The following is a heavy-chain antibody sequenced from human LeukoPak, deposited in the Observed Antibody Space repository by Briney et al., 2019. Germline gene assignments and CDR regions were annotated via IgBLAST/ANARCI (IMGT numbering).Heavy chain of an antibody. CDR2: IYYSGST. CDR1: GGSISSYY. Sequence: SETLSLTCTVSGGSISSYYWSWIRQPPGKGLEWIGYIYYSGSTNYNPSLKSRVTISVDTSKNQFSLKLSSVTAADTAVYYCARGILPATAIPYYFDYWGQGTLVTVSS. D-gene: IGHD2-21*02. CDR3: ARGILPATAIPYYFDY. J-gene: IGHJ4*02. V-gene: IGHV4-59*01.